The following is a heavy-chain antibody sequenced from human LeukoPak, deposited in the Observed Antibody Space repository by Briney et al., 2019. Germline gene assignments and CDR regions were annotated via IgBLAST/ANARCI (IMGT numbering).Heavy chain of an antibody. V-gene: IGHV4-39*07. CDR1: GGSISSGGYY. CDR3: ASAAAGTHFDC. Sequence: SETLSLTCTVSGGSISSGGYYWSWIRQPPGKGLEWIGEINHSGSTNYNPSLKSRVTISVDTSKNQFSLKLSSVTAADTAVYYCASAAAGTHFDCWGQGTLVTVSS. CDR2: INHSGST. J-gene: IGHJ4*02. D-gene: IGHD6-13*01.